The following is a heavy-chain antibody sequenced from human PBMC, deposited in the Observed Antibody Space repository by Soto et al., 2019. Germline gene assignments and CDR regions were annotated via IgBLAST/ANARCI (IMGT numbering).Heavy chain of an antibody. D-gene: IGHD5-18*01. CDR3: VSDRGYGHASVPYS. Sequence: QAQLVESGGGVVQPGRSLRLSCAASGFAFSSYGMHWVRQAPGTGLEWVAVISYDGSLQHYADSVKGRFTNSRENSKNMVLLQMSSLRAEDTAVYYCVSDRGYGHASVPYSWGQGTLVSVSS. J-gene: IGHJ4*02. CDR2: ISYDGSLQ. CDR1: GFAFSSYG. V-gene: IGHV3-30*03.